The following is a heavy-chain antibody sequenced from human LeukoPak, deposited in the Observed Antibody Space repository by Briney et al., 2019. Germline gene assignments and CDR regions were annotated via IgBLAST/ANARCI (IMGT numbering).Heavy chain of an antibody. V-gene: IGHV1-8*03. J-gene: IGHJ4*02. Sequence: ASVKVSCKASGYTFSGYDINWVRQATGQGLEWMGWMNPHSGNTGYAQKFQGRLTITKNSSITTAYMELSSLRSDDTAIYYCATPPVGHRGYFDYWGQGTLVTVSS. CDR1: GYTFSGYD. CDR3: ATPPVGHRGYFDY. CDR2: MNPHSGNT.